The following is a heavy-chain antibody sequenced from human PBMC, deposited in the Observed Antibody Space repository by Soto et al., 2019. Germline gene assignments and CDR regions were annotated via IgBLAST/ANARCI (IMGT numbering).Heavy chain of an antibody. D-gene: IGHD1-1*01. J-gene: IGHJ6*02. V-gene: IGHV3-30-3*01. CDR1: GFTFSSYA. CDR3: ARSGRNGQRPYYYYGMDV. Sequence: GGSLRLSCAASGFTFSSYAMHWVRQAPGKGLEWVAVISYDGSNKYYADSVKGRFTISRDNSKNTLYLQMNSLRAEDTAVYYCARSGRNGQRPYYYYGMDVWGQGTTVTVSS. CDR2: ISYDGSNK.